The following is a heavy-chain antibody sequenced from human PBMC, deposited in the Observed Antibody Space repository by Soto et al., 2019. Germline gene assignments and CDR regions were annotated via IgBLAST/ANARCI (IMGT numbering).Heavy chain of an antibody. CDR3: ARGVVVPAATWGAFDI. V-gene: IGHV1-69*01. CDR2: IIPIFGTA. CDR1: GGTFSSYA. D-gene: IGHD2-2*01. J-gene: IGHJ3*02. Sequence: QVQLVQSGAEVKKPGSSVKVSCKASGGTFSSYAISWVRQAPVQGLEWMGGIIPIFGTANYAQKFQGRVTITAAESTSTGYMGLRSLRSEDTAVYYCARGVVVPAATWGAFDIWGQGTMVTVSS.